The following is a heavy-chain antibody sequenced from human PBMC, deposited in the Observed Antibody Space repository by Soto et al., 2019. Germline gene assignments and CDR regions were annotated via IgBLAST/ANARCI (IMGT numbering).Heavy chain of an antibody. CDR3: AGGIQRFYYYYGLDV. V-gene: IGHV3-30*03. D-gene: IGHD5-18*01. CDR1: GFTFSSYG. CDR2: ISYDGINK. Sequence: PGGSLRLSCAASGFTFSSYGMHCVRQAPGKGLEWVAVISYDGINKYYEDSVKGRFTISRDNSKNTLYLQMNSLRYEDTAVYYCAGGIQRFYYYYGLDVWGQGTKVTVSS. J-gene: IGHJ6*02.